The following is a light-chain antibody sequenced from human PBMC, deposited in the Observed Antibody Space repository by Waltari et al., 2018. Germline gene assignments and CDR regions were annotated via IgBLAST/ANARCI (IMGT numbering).Light chain of an antibody. J-gene: IGKJ5*01. V-gene: IGKV3-11*01. CDR2: DAS. CDR1: QSVSSY. CDR3: QQRSNWPIT. Sequence: EIVLTQSPATLSLSPGERATLSCRASQSVSSYLVWYQQKPDQAPRLLIYDASNSATDIPARFSGSGSGTDFTLTISSLEPEDFAVYYCQQRSNWPITFGQGTRLEI.